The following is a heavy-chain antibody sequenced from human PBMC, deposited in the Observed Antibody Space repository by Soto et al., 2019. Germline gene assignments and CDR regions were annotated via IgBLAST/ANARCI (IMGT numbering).Heavy chain of an antibody. CDR2: MNPNSGNT. D-gene: IGHD2-15*01. J-gene: IGHJ6*03. CDR1: GYTFTSYD. CDR3: ARGPYCSGGSCYWGDYYYYYYMDV. Sequence: ASVKVSCKASGYTFTSYDINWVRQATGQGLEWMGWMNPNSGNTGYARKFQGRVTMTRNTSISTAYMELSSLRSEDTAVYYCARGPYCSGGSCYWGDYYYYYYMDVWGKGTTVTVSS. V-gene: IGHV1-8*01.